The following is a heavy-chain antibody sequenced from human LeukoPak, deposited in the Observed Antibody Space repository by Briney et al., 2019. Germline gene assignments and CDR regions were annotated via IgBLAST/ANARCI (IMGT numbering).Heavy chain of an antibody. CDR1: GFTFSNYW. J-gene: IGHJ4*02. V-gene: IGHV3-21*01. D-gene: IGHD6-19*01. CDR2: ISGSSSYI. CDR3: ARDRIAVAATETSFDY. Sequence: GGSLRLSCAASGFTFSNYWMNWVRQAPGKGLEWVSSISGSSSYIYYADSVKGRFTISRGNAKNSLYLQMNSLRAEDTAVYYCARDRIAVAATETSFDYWGQGTLVTVSS.